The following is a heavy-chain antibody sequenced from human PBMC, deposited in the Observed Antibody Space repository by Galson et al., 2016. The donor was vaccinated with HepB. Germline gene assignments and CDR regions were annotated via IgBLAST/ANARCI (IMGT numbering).Heavy chain of an antibody. J-gene: IGHJ4*02. D-gene: IGHD3-10*01. CDR2: IYYNGTT. V-gene: IGHV4-31*03. Sequence: TLSLTCTVSGDSISSGGYYWSWLRQQPGKGLEWIGFIYYNGTTYYNPSLKSRLTISVDTSKNHFYLKLSSVTAADTAIYYCALYGSGSYSDTFDYWGQGTLVTVSS. CDR1: GDSISSGGYY. CDR3: ALYGSGSYSDTFDY.